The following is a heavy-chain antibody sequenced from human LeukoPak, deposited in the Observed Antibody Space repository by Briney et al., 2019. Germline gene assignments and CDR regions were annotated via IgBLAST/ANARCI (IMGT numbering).Heavy chain of an antibody. CDR2: ISYDGSNK. CDR3: AKEAPYYYYGMDV. Sequence: GGSRRLACAAYGFTFSSYGMHWVRQAPGKGLEWVAVISYDGSNKYYADSVKGRFTISRDNSKNTLYLQMNSLRAEDTAVYSCAKEAPYYYYGMDVWGQGTTVTVSS. V-gene: IGHV3-30*18. CDR1: GFTFSSYG. J-gene: IGHJ6*02.